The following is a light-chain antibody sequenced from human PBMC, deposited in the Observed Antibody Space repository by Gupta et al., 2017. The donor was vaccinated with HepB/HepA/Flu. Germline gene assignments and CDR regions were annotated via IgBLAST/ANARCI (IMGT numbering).Light chain of an antibody. CDR3: SSYISGSTPVV. CDR2: DVS. CDR1: SSDVGGYNY. J-gene: IGLJ2*01. Sequence: QSALPQPASASGSPGQSITISCTGTSSDVGGYNYVSWYQQHPGKAPKLMIYDVSNRPSGVSNRFSGSKSGNTASLTISGLQSEDEAHYYCSSYISGSTPVVFGGGTKLTVL. V-gene: IGLV2-14*01.